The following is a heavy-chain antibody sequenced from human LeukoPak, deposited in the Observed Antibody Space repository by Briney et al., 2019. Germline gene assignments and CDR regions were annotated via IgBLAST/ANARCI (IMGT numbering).Heavy chain of an antibody. CDR2: ISWNSGNI. V-gene: IGHV3-9*03. J-gene: IGHJ3*02. Sequence: QTGGSLRLSCAASGFTFDDYAMHWVRQAPGKGLEWVSGISWNSGNIGYADSVKGRFTISRDNAKNSLYLQMNSLRAEDMALYYCAKTYGRSTDAFDIWGQGTMVTVSS. D-gene: IGHD3-10*02. CDR1: GFTFDDYA. CDR3: AKTYGRSTDAFDI.